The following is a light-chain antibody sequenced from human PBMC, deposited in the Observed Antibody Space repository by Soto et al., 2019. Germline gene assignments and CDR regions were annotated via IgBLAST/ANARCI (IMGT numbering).Light chain of an antibody. Sequence: IQLTQSPSSLSESVGDRVTITCRASEGIRGRLAWYQRKPGKVPTLLISPASSFQSGVPARFSGSASGTDFSLTITSLQPEDFATYYCLQLYRYPLTFGGGTTVDIK. CDR1: EGIRGR. V-gene: IGKV1-9*01. J-gene: IGKJ4*01. CDR2: PAS. CDR3: LQLYRYPLT.